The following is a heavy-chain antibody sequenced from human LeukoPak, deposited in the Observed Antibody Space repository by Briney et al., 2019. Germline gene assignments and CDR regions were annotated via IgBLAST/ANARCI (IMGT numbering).Heavy chain of an antibody. CDR2: ISYDGSNK. J-gene: IGHJ6*02. V-gene: IGHV3-30*18. D-gene: IGHD5-18*01. CDR1: GFTFSSYG. CDR3: AKGPKWGPNTAMVTWVNYYYYGMDV. Sequence: GGSLRLSCAASGFTFSSYGMHWVRQAPGKGLEWVAVISYDGSNKYYADSVKGRFTISRDNSKNTLYLQMNSLRAEDTAVYYCAKGPKWGPNTAMVTWVNYYYYGMDVWGQGTTVTVSS.